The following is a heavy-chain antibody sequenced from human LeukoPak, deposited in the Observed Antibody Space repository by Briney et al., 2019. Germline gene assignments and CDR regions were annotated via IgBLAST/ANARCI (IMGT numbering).Heavy chain of an antibody. J-gene: IGHJ4*02. CDR1: GFTLSSYF. D-gene: IGHD1-26*01. Sequence: PGRSLRLSCATSGFTLSSYFMHWVRQAPGKGLEWVAVISFDGSNKSYAESVKGRFTVSRDNSKNTLYLQMNSQRGEDTAVYYCARDGSGGTPHYWGQGTLVTVSS. CDR3: ARDGSGGTPHY. V-gene: IGHV3-30-3*01. CDR2: ISFDGSNK.